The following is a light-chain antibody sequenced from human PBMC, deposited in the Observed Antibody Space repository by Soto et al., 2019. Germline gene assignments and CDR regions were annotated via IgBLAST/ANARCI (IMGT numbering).Light chain of an antibody. Sequence: EVGVTQSPAALSLSPGERATVSCSASQSVSSYLAWYQQKPGQAPRLLIYGASTSATGIPARFSGSGSGTEFTLIISRLQSEDSAVYFSQQYNSRLWTFGQGTKVDIK. J-gene: IGKJ1*01. CDR2: GAS. CDR1: QSVSSY. V-gene: IGKV3-15*01. CDR3: QQYNSRLWT.